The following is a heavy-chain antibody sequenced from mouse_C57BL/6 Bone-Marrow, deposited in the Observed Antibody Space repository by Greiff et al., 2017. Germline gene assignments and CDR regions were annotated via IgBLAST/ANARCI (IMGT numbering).Heavy chain of an antibody. D-gene: IGHD1-1*01. CDR3: ARDRSVVNDY. J-gene: IGHJ2*01. Sequence: QVQLQQPGAELVKPGASVKLSCKASGYTFTSYWMQWVKQRPGQGLEWIGEIDPSDSYTNYNQKFKGKATLTVDTSSSTAYMQLSSLTSEDSAVYYCARDRSVVNDYWGQGTTLTVSS. V-gene: IGHV1-50*01. CDR1: GYTFTSYW. CDR2: IDPSDSYT.